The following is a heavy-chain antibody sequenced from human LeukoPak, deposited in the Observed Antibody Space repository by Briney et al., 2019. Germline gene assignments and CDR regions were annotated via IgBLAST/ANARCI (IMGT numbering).Heavy chain of an antibody. V-gene: IGHV4-59*12. D-gene: IGHD2-15*01. J-gene: IGHJ3*02. CDR2: IYYSGST. Sequence: SETLSLTCTVSGGSISSYYWSWIRQPPGKGLEWIGYIYYSGSTNYNPSLKSRVTISVDTSKNQFSLKLSSVTAVDTAVYYCARKLFYCSGGSCYSAHPRQLGAFDIWGQGTMVTVSS. CDR1: GGSISSYY. CDR3: ARKLFYCSGGSCYSAHPRQLGAFDI.